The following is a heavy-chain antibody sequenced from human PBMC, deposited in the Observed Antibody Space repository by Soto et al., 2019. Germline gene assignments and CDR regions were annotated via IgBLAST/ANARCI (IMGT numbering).Heavy chain of an antibody. V-gene: IGHV3-74*01. CDR3: VRGDKGGFDL. CDR2: IHSDGSTT. J-gene: IGHJ3*01. Sequence: EVQLVESEGGLVQRGGSLRLSCAASGFTFNYYWRHWVRQAPGQGLVWVSHIHSDGSTTTYADSVKGRFTISRDNPKNRLYLQMNSLRAGDTAVYYCVRGDKGGFDLWGQGTTVTVSS. CDR1: GFTFNYYW. D-gene: IGHD2-21*02.